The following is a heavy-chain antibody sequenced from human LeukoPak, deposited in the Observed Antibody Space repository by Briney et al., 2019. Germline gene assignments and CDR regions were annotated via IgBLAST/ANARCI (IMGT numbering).Heavy chain of an antibody. CDR2: INPNSGGT. D-gene: IGHD2-2*01. Sequence: ASVKVSCKASGGTFSSYAISWVRQAPGQGLEWMGWINPNSGGTNYAQKFQGRVTMTRDTSISTAYMELSRLRSDDTAVYYCARIRVPAASSWARAFDIWGQGTMVTVSS. V-gene: IGHV1-2*02. J-gene: IGHJ3*02. CDR1: GGTFSSYA. CDR3: ARIRVPAASSWARAFDI.